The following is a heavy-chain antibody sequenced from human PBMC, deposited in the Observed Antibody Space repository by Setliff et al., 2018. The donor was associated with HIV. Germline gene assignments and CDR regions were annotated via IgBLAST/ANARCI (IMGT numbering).Heavy chain of an antibody. Sequence: SETLSLTCTVSSGSISGDFWTWIRQPAGEGLEWIGRTHASGTTQCEPSLKNRCSMSIDTSKNQFSLKLSSVTAADTAVYYCARQTATGTSATFDSWGQGSLVTVSS. CDR1: SGSISGDF. V-gene: IGHV4-4*07. CDR3: ARQTATGTSATFDS. CDR2: THASGTT. D-gene: IGHD2-21*02. J-gene: IGHJ4*02.